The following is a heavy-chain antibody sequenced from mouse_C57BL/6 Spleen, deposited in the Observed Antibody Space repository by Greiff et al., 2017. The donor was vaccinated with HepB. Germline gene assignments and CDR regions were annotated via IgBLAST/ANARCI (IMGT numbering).Heavy chain of an antibody. CDR1: GYTFTSYG. D-gene: IGHD2-1*01. J-gene: IGHJ1*03. CDR3: AREGNYDDYWYFDV. V-gene: IGHV1-81*01. CDR2: IYPRSGNT. Sequence: VQLVESGAELARPGASVKLSCKASGYTFTSYGISWVKQRTGQGLEWIGEIYPRSGNTYYNEKFKGKATLTADKSSSTAYMELRSLTSEDSAVYFCAREGNYDDYWYFDVWGTGTTVTVSS.